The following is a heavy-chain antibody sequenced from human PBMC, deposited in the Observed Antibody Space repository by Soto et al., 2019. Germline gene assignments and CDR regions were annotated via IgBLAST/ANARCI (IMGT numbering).Heavy chain of an antibody. CDR2: IYYSGST. V-gene: IGHV4-30-4*01. CDR1: GGSISSGDYY. J-gene: IGHJ5*02. Sequence: PSETLSLTCTVSGGSISSGDYYWSWIRQPPGKGLEWIGYIYYSGSTYYNPSLKSRVTISVDTSKNQFSLKLSSVTAADTAVYYCARARSAIQILTAYNWFDPWGQGTLVTVSS. D-gene: IGHD7-27*01. CDR3: ARARSAIQILTAYNWFDP.